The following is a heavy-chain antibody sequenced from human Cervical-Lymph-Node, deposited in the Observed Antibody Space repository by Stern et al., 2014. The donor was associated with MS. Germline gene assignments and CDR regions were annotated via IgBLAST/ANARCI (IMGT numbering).Heavy chain of an antibody. J-gene: IGHJ6*02. CDR2: ISGYNGNT. D-gene: IGHD2-2*02. CDR1: GYTFTSFG. CDR3: ARGPYCSSTSCYTNGYYFYGMDV. Sequence: VQLVQSGPEVKKPGASVKVSCKASGYTFTSFGISWVRRAPGQGLEWMGWISGYNGNTNYPQKFQDRVTLTTDTSTSTAHMDLTSLRSDDTAMYYCARGPYCSSTSCYTNGYYFYGMDVWGQGTTVTVSS. V-gene: IGHV1-18*01.